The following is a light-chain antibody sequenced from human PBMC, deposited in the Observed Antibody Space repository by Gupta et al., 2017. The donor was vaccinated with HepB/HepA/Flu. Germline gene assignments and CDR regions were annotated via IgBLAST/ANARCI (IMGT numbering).Light chain of an antibody. CDR1: TSHIGTNF. V-gene: IGLV1-47*01. J-gene: IGLJ2*01. Sequence: QSVLTQPPSASGTPGQRVTISCSGSTSHIGTNFVYWYQQLPGTAPKPLIYRNNQRPSGVPDRFSGSKSGTSASLAISGLRSEDEAEYYCAVWDDSLSALHVVFGGGTKLTVL. CDR3: AVWDDSLSALHVV. CDR2: RNN.